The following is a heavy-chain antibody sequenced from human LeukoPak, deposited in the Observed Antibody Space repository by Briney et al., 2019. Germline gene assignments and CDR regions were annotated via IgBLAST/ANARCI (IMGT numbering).Heavy chain of an antibody. CDR1: GFTFSTYG. D-gene: IGHD3-3*01. CDR3: AKDRGVYDFWSGYSDY. J-gene: IGHJ4*02. CDR2: IWYDGSSK. V-gene: IGHV3-30*02. Sequence: GGSLRLSCAASGFTFSTYGMHWVRQAPGKWLEWVAVIWYDGSSKYYADSVKGRFSISRDNSKNTLYLQMNSLRAEDTAVYYCAKDRGVYDFWSGYSDYWGQGTLVTVSS.